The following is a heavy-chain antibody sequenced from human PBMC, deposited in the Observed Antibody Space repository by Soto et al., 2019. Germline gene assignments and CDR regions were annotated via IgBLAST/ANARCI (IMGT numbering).Heavy chain of an antibody. CDR1: GYTFTSYG. V-gene: IGHV1-18*04. CDR2: ISAYNGNT. CDR3: ARVRFWEYAGWFAP. D-gene: IGHD3-16*01. J-gene: IGHJ5*02. Sequence: QVQLVQSGAEVKKPGASVKVSCKASGYTFTSYGISWVRQAPGQGLEWMGWISAYNGNTNYAQKLQGRVTMTTDTPTSTASMELRSLRSDDPAVYYCARVRFWEYAGWFAPWGQGPLVTVPS.